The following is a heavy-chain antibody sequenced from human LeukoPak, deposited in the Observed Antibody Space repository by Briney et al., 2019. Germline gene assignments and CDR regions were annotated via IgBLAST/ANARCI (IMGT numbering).Heavy chain of an antibody. D-gene: IGHD2-21*02. CDR1: GFTFSSYA. V-gene: IGHV3-23*01. CDR3: AKAQHNPYCGGDCYSGLDY. J-gene: IGHJ4*02. CDR2: ISGSGGST. Sequence: GGSLRLSCAASGFTFSSYAMSWVRQAPGKGLEWVSAISGSGGSTYYADPVKGRFTVSRDNSKNTLYLQMNSLRAEDTAVYYCAKAQHNPYCGGDCYSGLDYWGQGTLVTVSS.